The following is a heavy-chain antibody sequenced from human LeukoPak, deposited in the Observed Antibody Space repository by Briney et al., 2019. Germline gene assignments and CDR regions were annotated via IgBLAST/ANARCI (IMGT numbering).Heavy chain of an antibody. Sequence: GASVNVSCKVSGYTLTELSMHWVRQAPGKGLEWMGGFDPEDGDTIYAQKFQGRVTMTEDTSTDTAYMELSSLRSEDTAVYYCATWSGYYTDIFDYWGQGTLVTVSS. J-gene: IGHJ4*02. CDR1: GYTLTELS. CDR2: FDPEDGDT. V-gene: IGHV1-24*01. CDR3: ATWSGYYTDIFDY. D-gene: IGHD3-3*01.